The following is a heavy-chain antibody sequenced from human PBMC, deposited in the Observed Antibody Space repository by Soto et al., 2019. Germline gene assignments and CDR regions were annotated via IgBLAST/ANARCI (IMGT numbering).Heavy chain of an antibody. CDR2: INYSGRT. V-gene: IGHV4-31*03. J-gene: IGHJ5*02. CDR1: GGSISSGGYY. CDR3: ARDYNGRPVGWFDP. D-gene: IGHD2-8*01. Sequence: QVQLQESGPGLVKPSQTLSLTCTVSGGSISSGGYYWSWIRQHPGKGLEWIGHINYSGRTYYNSSLKSRVRRSVDTSKNQCSLKLSSVTAADTAIYYWARDYNGRPVGWFDPWGQGTLVTVSS.